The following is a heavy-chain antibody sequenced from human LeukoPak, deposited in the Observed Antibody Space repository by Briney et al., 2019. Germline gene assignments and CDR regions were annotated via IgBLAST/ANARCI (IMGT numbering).Heavy chain of an antibody. V-gene: IGHV3-48*04. CDR3: ARGMATIDGYYYMDV. CDR1: GFTFSSYS. Sequence: PGGSLRLSCAASGFTFSSYSMNWVRQAPGKGLERVSYISSSSTIYYADSVKGRFTISRDNAKNSLYLQMNSLRAEDTAVYYCARGMATIDGYYYMDVWGKGTTVTVSS. CDR2: ISSSSTI. J-gene: IGHJ6*03. D-gene: IGHD5-24*01.